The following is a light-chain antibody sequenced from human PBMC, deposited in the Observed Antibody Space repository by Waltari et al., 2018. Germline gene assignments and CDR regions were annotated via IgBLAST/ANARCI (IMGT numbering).Light chain of an antibody. J-gene: IGKJ4*01. CDR2: WAS. Sequence: INCKSSQSVSYTASNKHYLAWHQQKPGQPPKLIIYWASNREAGVPDRFSGSGSGTDFTLTISRLQAEDVAVYYCQQYYTTPLTCGGGTKVEI. V-gene: IGKV4-1*01. CDR1: QSVSYTASNKHY. CDR3: QQYYTTPLT.